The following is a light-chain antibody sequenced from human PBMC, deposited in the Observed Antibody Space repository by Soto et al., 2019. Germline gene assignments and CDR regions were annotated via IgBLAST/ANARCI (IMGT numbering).Light chain of an antibody. CDR3: CSFEGSYNYV. CDR1: SSDVGRYDY. J-gene: IGLJ1*01. V-gene: IGLV2-11*01. Sequence: QSALTQPRSVSGSPGQSVTISCTGTSSDVGRYDYVSWYQQHPGKAPKLIIYDVSERPSGVPDRFSGSKFGNTASLTISGLQAEDEADYSCCSFEGSYNYVFGTGTKVTVL. CDR2: DVS.